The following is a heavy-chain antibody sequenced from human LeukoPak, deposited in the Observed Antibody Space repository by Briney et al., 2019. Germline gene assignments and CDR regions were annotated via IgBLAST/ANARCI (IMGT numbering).Heavy chain of an antibody. Sequence: PSETLSLTCTVSGGSISSSSYYWGWIRQPPGKGLEWIGSIYYSGSTYYNPPLKSRVTISVDTSKNQFSLKLSSVTAADTAVYYCASPGDYGDYYFDYWGQGTLVTVSS. J-gene: IGHJ4*02. CDR3: ASPGDYGDYYFDY. CDR2: IYYSGST. CDR1: GGSISSSSYY. D-gene: IGHD4-17*01. V-gene: IGHV4-39*01.